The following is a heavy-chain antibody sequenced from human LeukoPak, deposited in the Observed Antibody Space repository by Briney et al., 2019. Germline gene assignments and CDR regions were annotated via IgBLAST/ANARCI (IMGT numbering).Heavy chain of an antibody. D-gene: IGHD3-22*01. J-gene: IGHJ4*02. V-gene: IGHV4-38-2*02. CDR2: IYYSGST. Sequence: SETLSLTCTVSTYSISSDYFWGWIRQPPGKGLEWIGSIYYSGSTYYNPSLKSRVTISVDTSKNQFSLKLSSVTAADTAVYYCASVADSSGYYYGLFDYWGQGTLVTVSS. CDR1: TYSISSDYF. CDR3: ASVADSSGYYYGLFDY.